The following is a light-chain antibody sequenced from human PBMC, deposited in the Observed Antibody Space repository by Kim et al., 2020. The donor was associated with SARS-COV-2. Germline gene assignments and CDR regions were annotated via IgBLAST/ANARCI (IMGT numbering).Light chain of an antibody. J-gene: IGLJ2*01. V-gene: IGLV3-19*01. Sequence: ALVHTVRFTVQGDSLRSYYASWYQQKPGQAPVLVIYGKNNRPSGIPDRFSGSSSGNTASLTITGAQAEDEAYYYCNSRDSSGNHLVFGGGTQLTVL. CDR2: GKN. CDR1: SLRSYY. CDR3: NSRDSSGNHLV.